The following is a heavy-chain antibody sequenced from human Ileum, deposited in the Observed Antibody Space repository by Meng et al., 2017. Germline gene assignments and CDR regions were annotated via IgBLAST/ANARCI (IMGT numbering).Heavy chain of an antibody. V-gene: IGHV4-61*01. J-gene: IGHJ4*02. D-gene: IGHD3-3*01. CDR1: RGSVSGCSYS. CDR3: ARFDFWSGSYCLDY. Sequence: QVEVPGWGPGLWRPTVTLSRTCTASRGSVSGCSYSWSGIRQPPGKGLEWIGYIYYSGSTDYNPSLKSRVTISVDTSKNQFYLRLSSVTAADTAVYYCARFDFWSGSYCLDYWGQGALVTVSS. CDR2: IYYSGST.